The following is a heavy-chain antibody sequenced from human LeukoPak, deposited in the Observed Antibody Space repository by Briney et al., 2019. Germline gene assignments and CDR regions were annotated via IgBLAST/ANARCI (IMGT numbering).Heavy chain of an antibody. J-gene: IGHJ4*02. D-gene: IGHD3-22*01. Sequence: GGSLRLSCAASGFTFSSYAMSWVRQAPGKGLEWVSAISGSGGITYYEDSVKGRFTISRDNSKNTLFLQMNSLRAEDTAVYYCAKARSSSVVITNFDYWGQGTLVTVSS. CDR3: AKARSSSVVITNFDY. CDR1: GFTFSSYA. V-gene: IGHV3-23*01. CDR2: ISGSGGIT.